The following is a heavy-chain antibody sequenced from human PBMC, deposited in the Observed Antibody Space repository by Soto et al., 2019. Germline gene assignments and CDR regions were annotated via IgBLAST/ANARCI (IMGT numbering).Heavy chain of an antibody. CDR1: GGSISSYY. J-gene: IGHJ4*02. D-gene: IGHD6-13*01. CDR2: IYYSGST. CDR3: ARDHGIAAAGFDY. Sequence: SETLSLTCTVSGGSISSYYSSWIRQPPGKGLEWIGYIYYSGSTNYNPSLKSRVTISVDTSKNQFSLKLSSVTAADTAVYYCARDHGIAAAGFDYWGQGTLVTVSS. V-gene: IGHV4-59*01.